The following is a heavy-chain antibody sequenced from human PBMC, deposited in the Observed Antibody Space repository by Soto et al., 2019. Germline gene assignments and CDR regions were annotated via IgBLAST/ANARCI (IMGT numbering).Heavy chain of an antibody. CDR2: IYYRGNT. Sequence: SRAGPVYGGSIIRYTYCLNFTRHHPGLGLEWIVNIYYRGNTNYNPSLKSRIIMSMDMSENQFSLKLTSVTAADTAVYYCAKDTYDFWSGYYTGISYYYGMDVWGQGTTVTVS. J-gene: IGHJ6*02. CDR1: GGSIIRYTYC. D-gene: IGHD3-3*01. V-gene: IGHV4-31*03. CDR3: AKDTYDFWSGYYTGISYYYGMDV.